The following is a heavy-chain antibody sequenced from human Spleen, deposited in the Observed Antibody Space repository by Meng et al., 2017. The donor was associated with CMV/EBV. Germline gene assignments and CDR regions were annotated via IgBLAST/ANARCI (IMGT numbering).Heavy chain of an antibody. Sequence: ASVKVSCKASGYTLIGYYMHWVRQAPGQGLEWMGWINPNSGGTNYAQKFQGRVTMTRDTSISTAYMELSRLRSDDTAVYYCARAAQYSGSYNDAFDIWGQGTMVTVSS. CDR2: INPNSGGT. CDR3: ARAAQYSGSYNDAFDI. CDR1: GYTLIGYY. V-gene: IGHV1-2*02. J-gene: IGHJ3*02. D-gene: IGHD1-26*01.